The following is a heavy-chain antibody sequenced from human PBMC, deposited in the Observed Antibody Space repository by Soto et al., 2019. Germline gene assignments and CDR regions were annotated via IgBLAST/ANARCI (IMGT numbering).Heavy chain of an antibody. Sequence: SETLSLTCTVSGGSVSSGTYYWSWIRQPPGKGLEWIGYIYYSGSTNYNPSLKSRVTISVDTSKNQFSLKLSSVTAADTAVYYCARDITGAAYYYYGMDVWGQGTTVTVSS. J-gene: IGHJ6*02. CDR2: IYYSGST. V-gene: IGHV4-61*01. D-gene: IGHD1-20*01. CDR1: GGSVSSGTYY. CDR3: ARDITGAAYYYYGMDV.